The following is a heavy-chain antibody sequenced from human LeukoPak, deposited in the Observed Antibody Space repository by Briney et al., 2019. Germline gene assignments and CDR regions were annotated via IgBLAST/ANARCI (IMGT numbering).Heavy chain of an antibody. D-gene: IGHD5-12*01. Sequence: SETLSLTCAVYGGSFSGYYWSWIRQPPGKGLEWIGEFNHSGSTNYNPSLKSRVTISVDTSKNQFSLKLSSVTAADTAVYYCARVLPRRGYSGKGTFDPWGQGTLVTVSS. CDR3: ARVLPRRGYSGKGTFDP. V-gene: IGHV4-34*01. CDR1: GGSFSGYY. J-gene: IGHJ5*02. CDR2: FNHSGST.